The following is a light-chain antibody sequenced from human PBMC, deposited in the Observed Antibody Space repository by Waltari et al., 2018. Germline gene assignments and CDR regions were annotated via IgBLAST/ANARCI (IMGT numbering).Light chain of an antibody. CDR2: EVT. CDR1: SSDVGNYNL. J-gene: IGLJ1*01. CDR3: CSYAGLGSYV. V-gene: IGLV2-23*02. Sequence: QSGLTQPASVSGSPGQSITVSCTGTSSDVGNYNLVSWYQQYPGKAPKLMVYEVTKRTSGVSDRFSGSKYGNTASLTISGLQSEDEADYYCCSYAGLGSYVFGTGTKVTVL.